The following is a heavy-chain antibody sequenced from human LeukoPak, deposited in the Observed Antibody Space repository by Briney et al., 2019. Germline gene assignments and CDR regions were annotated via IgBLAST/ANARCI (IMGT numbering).Heavy chain of an antibody. V-gene: IGHV4-34*01. Sequence: SETLLLTCAVYGGSFSGYYWSWIRQPPGKGLEWIGEINHSGSTNYNPSLKSRVTISVDTSKNQFSLKLSSVTAADTAVYYCARGGDSSGWYEDFDYWGQGTLVTVSS. J-gene: IGHJ4*02. CDR1: GGSFSGYY. CDR2: INHSGST. CDR3: ARGGDSSGWYEDFDY. D-gene: IGHD6-19*01.